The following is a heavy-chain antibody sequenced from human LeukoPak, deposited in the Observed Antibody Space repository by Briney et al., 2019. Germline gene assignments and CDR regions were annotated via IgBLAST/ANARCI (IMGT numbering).Heavy chain of an antibody. CDR1: RFNLRCYQ. CDR3: ARGYFDWLSSFDY. J-gene: IGHJ4*02. V-gene: IGHV3-48*03. Sequence: ALILSCSGSRFNLRCYQLELVRQGPREGVEGVSYIYRCCSTIYYADSVKGRFTISRDNAKNSLYLQMNSLRAEDTAVYYCARGYFDWLSSFDYWGQGTLVTVSS. CDR2: IYRCCSTI. D-gene: IGHD3-9*01.